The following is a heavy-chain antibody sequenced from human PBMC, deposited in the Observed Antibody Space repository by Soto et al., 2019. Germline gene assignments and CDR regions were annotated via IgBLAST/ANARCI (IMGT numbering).Heavy chain of an antibody. Sequence: ASVKVSCKASGYTFTSYGISWVRQAPGQGLEWMGWISAYNGNTNYAQKLQGRVTMTTDTSTSTAYMELRSLRSDDTAVYYCARDGIAALNYYYYYMDVWGKGTTVTVSS. CDR2: ISAYNGNT. V-gene: IGHV1-18*01. J-gene: IGHJ6*03. CDR3: ARDGIAALNYYYYYMDV. D-gene: IGHD6-13*01. CDR1: GYTFTSYG.